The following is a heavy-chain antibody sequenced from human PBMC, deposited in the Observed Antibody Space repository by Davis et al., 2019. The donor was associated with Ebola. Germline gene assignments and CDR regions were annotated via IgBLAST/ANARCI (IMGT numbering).Heavy chain of an antibody. J-gene: IGHJ4*03. Sequence: ASVKVSCKTSGYTFTAHYLHWVRQAPGQGLDWVGWINPNSCDTNLAQNFQGTVTLTRDTSTNTAYLDLTRPTSDDTAIYFCARGSFFWSGSFLRYFDYWGQGILITVSS. CDR3: ARGSFFWSGSFLRYFDY. D-gene: IGHD3-3*01. CDR2: INPNSCDT. V-gene: IGHV1-2*02. CDR1: GYTFTAHY.